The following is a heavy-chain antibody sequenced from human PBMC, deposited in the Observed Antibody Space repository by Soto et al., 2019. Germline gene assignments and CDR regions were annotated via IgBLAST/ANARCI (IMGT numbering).Heavy chain of an antibody. CDR1: GGTFSSYG. CDR2: IVPILGTT. J-gene: IGHJ3*02. Sequence: QVQLVQSGAEVKKPGSSVKVSCKVSGGTFSSYGISWVRQAPGQGLEWIGGIVPILGTTNYAQKFQGRVTITAVESTSTAYMELSSLRSEDTAVYYCARVPFGASDIWGRGTLVIVSS. CDR3: ARVPFGASDI. V-gene: IGHV1-69*11. D-gene: IGHD3-16*01.